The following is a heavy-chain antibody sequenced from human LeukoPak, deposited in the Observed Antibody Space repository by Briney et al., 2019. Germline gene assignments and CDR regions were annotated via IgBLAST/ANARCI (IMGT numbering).Heavy chain of an antibody. V-gene: IGHV3-30*03. CDR3: ARERGSSSWYMYYYYYMDV. Sequence: PGRSLRLSCAASGFTFSSYGMHWVRQAPGKGLEWVAVISYDGSNKYYADSVKGRFTISRDNSKNTLYLQMNSLRAEDTAVYYCARERGSSSWYMYYYYYMDVWGKGTTVTVSS. CDR1: GFTFSSYG. D-gene: IGHD6-13*01. CDR2: ISYDGSNK. J-gene: IGHJ6*03.